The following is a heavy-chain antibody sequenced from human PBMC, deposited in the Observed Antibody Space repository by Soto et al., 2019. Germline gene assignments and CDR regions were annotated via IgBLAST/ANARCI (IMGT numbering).Heavy chain of an antibody. D-gene: IGHD3-10*01. Sequence: SETLSLTCTVSGGSVSSGSYYWSWIRQHPGRGLEWIGYIYYTGNTYYNPSLKSRLAISVDTSKNQFSLKLTSVTAADTAVYYCAAMKRGFDYWGQGTLVTVSS. CDR1: GGSVSSGSYY. J-gene: IGHJ4*02. V-gene: IGHV4-31*03. CDR2: IYYTGNT. CDR3: AAMKRGFDY.